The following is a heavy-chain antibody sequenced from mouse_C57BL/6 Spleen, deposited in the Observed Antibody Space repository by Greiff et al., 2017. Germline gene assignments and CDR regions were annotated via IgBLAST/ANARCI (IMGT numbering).Heavy chain of an antibody. CDR2: IYPRSGNT. Sequence: QVQLQQSGAELARPGASVKLSCTASGYTFTSYGISWVQQRTGQGLEWIGEIYPRSGNTYYNEKFKGKATLTADKSSSTAYMELRSLTSEDSAVYFCARHYDYDLGTSYAMDYWGQGTSVTVSS. J-gene: IGHJ4*01. V-gene: IGHV1-81*01. CDR1: GYTFTSYG. D-gene: IGHD2-4*01. CDR3: ARHYDYDLGTSYAMDY.